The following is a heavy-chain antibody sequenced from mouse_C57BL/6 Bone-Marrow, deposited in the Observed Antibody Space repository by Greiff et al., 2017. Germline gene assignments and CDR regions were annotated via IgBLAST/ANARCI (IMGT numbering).Heavy chain of an antibody. V-gene: IGHV5-6*01. CDR1: GFTFSSYG. CDR2: ISSGGSYT. J-gene: IGHJ4*01. CDR3: ARQGRGYAMDY. Sequence: EVQRVESGGDLVKPGGSLKLSCAASGFTFSSYGMSWVRQTPDKRLEWVATISSGGSYTYSPDSVKGRFTISRDNAKNTLYRQMSSLKSEDTAMYYCARQGRGYAMDYWGQGTSVTVSS.